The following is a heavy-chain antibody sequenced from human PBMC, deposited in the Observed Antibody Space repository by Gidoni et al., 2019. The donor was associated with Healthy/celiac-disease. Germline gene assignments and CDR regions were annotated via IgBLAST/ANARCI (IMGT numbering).Heavy chain of an antibody. CDR3: ARDLAPDGMEALDY. J-gene: IGHJ4*02. CDR2: KWDNGSNK. CDR1: GFTFSSYG. Sequence: QVQLVESGGGVVQPGRSLRLSCAASGFTFSSYGMHWVRQAPGKGLEWVAVKWDNGSNKYYADSVKGRFTISRDNSKNTLYLQMNSLRAEDTAVYYCARDLAPDGMEALDYWGQGTLVTVSS. D-gene: IGHD3-3*01. V-gene: IGHV3-33*01.